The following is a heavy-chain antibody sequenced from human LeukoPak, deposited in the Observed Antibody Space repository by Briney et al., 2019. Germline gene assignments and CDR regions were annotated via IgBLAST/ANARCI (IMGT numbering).Heavy chain of an antibody. CDR1: GFTFSNYW. D-gene: IGHD2-15*01. CDR3: ARDEYCSGGSCYTGYFVY. CDR2: IKEDGSET. J-gene: IGHJ4*02. V-gene: IGHV3-7*01. Sequence: PGGSLRLSCAASGFTFSNYWMRWVRQAPGKGLEWVANIKEDGSETYYVDSVKGRFTISRDNAKNSLFLQMNSLRAEDTAVYYCARDEYCSGGSCYTGYFVYWGQGTLVTVSS.